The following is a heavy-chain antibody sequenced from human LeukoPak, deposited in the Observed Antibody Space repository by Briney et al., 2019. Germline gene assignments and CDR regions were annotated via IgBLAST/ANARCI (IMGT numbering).Heavy chain of an antibody. J-gene: IGHJ4*02. CDR2: IKQDGSEK. D-gene: IGHD3-22*01. Sequence: PGGSLRLSCAASGFTFSSYWMHWVRQAPGKGLVWVANIKQDGSEKYYVDSVKGRFTISRDNSKNTLYLQMNSLRAEDTAVYYCARAAYYYDSSGYYYFDYWGQGTLVTVSS. CDR3: ARAAYYYDSSGYYYFDY. CDR1: GFTFSSYW. V-gene: IGHV3-7*01.